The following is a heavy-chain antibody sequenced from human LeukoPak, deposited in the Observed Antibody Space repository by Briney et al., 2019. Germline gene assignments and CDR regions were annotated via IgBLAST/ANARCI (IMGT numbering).Heavy chain of an antibody. CDR2: IYYSGST. D-gene: IGHD2-15*01. CDR1: GGSISSYY. V-gene: IGHV4-59*01. CDR3: ARDKYCSGGSCYFADY. Sequence: SETLSLTCTVSGGSISSYYWSWIRQPPGKGLEWIGYIYYSGSTNYNPSLKSRVTISVDTSKNQFSLKLSSVTAADTAVYYCARDKYCSGGSCYFADYWGQGTLVTVSS. J-gene: IGHJ4*02.